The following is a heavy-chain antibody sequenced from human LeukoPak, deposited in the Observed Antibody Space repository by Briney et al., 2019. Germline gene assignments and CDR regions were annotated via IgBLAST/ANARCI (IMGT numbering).Heavy chain of an antibody. Sequence: GGSLRLSCAASGFTFNSYAMSWVRQAPGKGLEWVSAISGSGGSTYSADSVKGRFTISRDNSKNTLYLQMNSLRAEDTAVYYCARTDSSGYYGHWGQGTLVTVSS. CDR3: ARTDSSGYYGH. J-gene: IGHJ4*02. D-gene: IGHD3-22*01. V-gene: IGHV3-23*01. CDR2: ISGSGGST. CDR1: GFTFNSYA.